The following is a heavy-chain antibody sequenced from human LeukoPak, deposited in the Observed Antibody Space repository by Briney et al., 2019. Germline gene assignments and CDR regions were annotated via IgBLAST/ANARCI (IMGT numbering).Heavy chain of an antibody. J-gene: IGHJ4*02. CDR1: GGSISSYY. CDR2: TYYSGST. D-gene: IGHD6-6*01. Sequence: SETLSLTCTVSGGSISSYYWSWIRQPPGKGLEWIGYTYYSGSTNYNPSLKSRVTISVDTSKNQFSLKLSSVTAADTAVYYCARGGSSSSGIDYWGQGTLVTVSS. V-gene: IGHV4-59*01. CDR3: ARGGSSSSGIDY.